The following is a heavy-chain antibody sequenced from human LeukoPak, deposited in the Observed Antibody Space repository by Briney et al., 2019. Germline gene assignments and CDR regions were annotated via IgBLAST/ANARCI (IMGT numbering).Heavy chain of an antibody. CDR1: GFTFSSYS. CDR2: ISWNSGSI. J-gene: IGHJ4*02. V-gene: IGHV3-9*01. D-gene: IGHD7-27*01. Sequence: PGGSLRLSCAASGFTFSSYSMNWVRQAPGKGLEWVSGISWNSGSIGYADSVKGRFAISRDNAKNSLYLQMTSLRAEDKAVYYCARVDSNWGCDYWGQGTLVTVSS. CDR3: ARVDSNWGCDY.